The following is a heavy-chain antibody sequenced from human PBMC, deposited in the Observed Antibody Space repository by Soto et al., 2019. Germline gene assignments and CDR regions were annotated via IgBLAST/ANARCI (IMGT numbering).Heavy chain of an antibody. D-gene: IGHD2-21*01. CDR2: IYYSGRT. Sequence: QVQLQESGPGLVKPSETLSLTCTVSGGSISSYYWSWIRQPPGKGLEWIGYIYYSGRTNYNPSLKRRVTISAHTSKNQFSLKLSSVTAADTAVYYCARRWGGTFDYGGQGTLVTVSS. J-gene: IGHJ4*02. CDR3: ARRWGGTFDY. CDR1: GGSISSYY. V-gene: IGHV4-59*01.